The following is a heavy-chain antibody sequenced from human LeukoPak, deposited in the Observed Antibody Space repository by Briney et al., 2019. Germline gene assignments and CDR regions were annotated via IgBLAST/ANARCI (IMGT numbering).Heavy chain of an antibody. D-gene: IGHD4-17*01. V-gene: IGHV3-21*01. J-gene: IGHJ3*02. Sequence: KPGGSLRLSCAASGFTFSSYSMNWVRQAPGKGLEWVSSISSSSTYIYYADSVKGRFTISRDNAKNSLYLQMNSLRAEDTAVYYCARPLMTTVTNDAFDIWGQGTMVTVSS. CDR1: GFTFSSYS. CDR2: ISSSSTYI. CDR3: ARPLMTTVTNDAFDI.